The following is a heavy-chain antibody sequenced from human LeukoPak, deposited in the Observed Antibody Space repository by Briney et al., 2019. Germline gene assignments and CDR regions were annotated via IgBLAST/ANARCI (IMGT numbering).Heavy chain of an antibody. D-gene: IGHD3-10*01. CDR1: GLTFSSYA. J-gene: IGHJ5*02. CDR3: AKDTRDGDWFDP. Sequence: GGSLRLSCVASGLTFSSYAMSWVCQAPGKGLEWVSAISGSGGSTYYADSVKGRFTISRDNSKNTLYLQMNSLRAEDTAVYYCAKDTRDGDWFDPWGQGTLVTVSS. V-gene: IGHV3-23*01. CDR2: ISGSGGST.